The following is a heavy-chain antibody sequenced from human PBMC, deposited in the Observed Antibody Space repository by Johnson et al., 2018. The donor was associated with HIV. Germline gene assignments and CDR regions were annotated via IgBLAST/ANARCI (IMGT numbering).Heavy chain of an antibody. CDR3: VRGEEGAFDI. V-gene: IGHV3-49*04. CDR2: IRSKAYGGTT. J-gene: IGHJ3*02. CDR1: GFTFGDYA. Sequence: VQLVESGGGLVQPGRSLRLSCTASGFTFGDYAMSWVRQAPGKGLEWVGFIRSKAYGGTTEYAASVKGRFTISRDDSKSIAYLQMTSLTAEDTAVFSCVRGEEGAFDIGGQGTMVTVSS.